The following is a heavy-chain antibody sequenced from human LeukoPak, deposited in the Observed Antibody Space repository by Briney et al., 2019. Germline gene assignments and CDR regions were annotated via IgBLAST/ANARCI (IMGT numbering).Heavy chain of an antibody. CDR3: AKDRYYGSGSYYRPPFDY. D-gene: IGHD3-10*01. CDR2: IRGSGGST. V-gene: IGHV3-23*01. J-gene: IGHJ4*02. Sequence: GSLRLSCAASGFTFSSHAMSWVPQAPGKGLEWGSAIRGSGGSTYYADSVKGRFTISRDNSKNTLYLQMNSLRAEDTAVYYCAKDRYYGSGSYYRPPFDYWGQGTLVTVST. CDR1: GFTFSSHA.